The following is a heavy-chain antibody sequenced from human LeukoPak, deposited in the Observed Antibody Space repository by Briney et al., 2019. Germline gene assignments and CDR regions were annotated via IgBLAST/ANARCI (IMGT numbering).Heavy chain of an antibody. CDR3: ARTSPIGKYYFDY. CDR1: GFTFSSYA. CDR2: ISYDGSNK. J-gene: IGHJ4*02. D-gene: IGHD1-26*01. V-gene: IGHV3-30*04. Sequence: GGSLRLSCAASGFTFSSYAMHWVRQAPGKGLEWVAVISYDGSNKYYADSVKGRVTISRDNSKNTLYLQMNSLRAEDTAVYYCARTSPIGKYYFDYWGQGTLVTVSS.